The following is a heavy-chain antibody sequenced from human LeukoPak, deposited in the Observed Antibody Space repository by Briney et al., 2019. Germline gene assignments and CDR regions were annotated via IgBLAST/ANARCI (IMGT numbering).Heavy chain of an antibody. Sequence: GGSLRLSCATSGFTFDDYAMHWVRQAPGKGLEWVSLISWDGGATYYADSVKGRFTISRDNSKNSLYLQMNSLRPEDTALYYCAKDKWIAAAGGGLYYFDYWGQGTLVTVSS. J-gene: IGHJ4*02. CDR3: AKDKWIAAAGGGLYYFDY. V-gene: IGHV3-43D*03. CDR1: GFTFDDYA. CDR2: ISWDGGAT. D-gene: IGHD6-13*01.